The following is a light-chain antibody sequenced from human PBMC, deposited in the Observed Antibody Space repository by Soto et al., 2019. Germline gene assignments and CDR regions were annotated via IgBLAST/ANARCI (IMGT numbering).Light chain of an antibody. CDR1: QSVSSN. V-gene: IGKV3-15*01. J-gene: IGKJ4*01. Sequence: EIVMTQSPATLSVSPGERATLSCRASQSVSSNLAWYQQKPGQAPRLLIHGASIRATGIPARFSGSGSGTDFTLTISSLQSEDFAVYYCQQYNNWPPLTFGGGTKVEIK. CDR2: GAS. CDR3: QQYNNWPPLT.